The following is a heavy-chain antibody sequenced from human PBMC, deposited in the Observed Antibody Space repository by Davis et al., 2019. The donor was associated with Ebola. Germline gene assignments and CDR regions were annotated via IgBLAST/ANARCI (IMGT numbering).Heavy chain of an antibody. CDR2: INTDGSST. CDR1: GFTFSSYW. V-gene: IGHV3-74*01. CDR3: ARVRSGSYWRYFDY. Sequence: HTGGSLRLSCAASGFTFSSYWMHWVRQAPGKGLVWVSRINTDGSSTTYADSVKGRSTISRDNAKNTLYLQMNSLRAEDTAVYYCARVRSGSYWRYFDYWGQGTLVTVSS. J-gene: IGHJ4*02. D-gene: IGHD1-26*01.